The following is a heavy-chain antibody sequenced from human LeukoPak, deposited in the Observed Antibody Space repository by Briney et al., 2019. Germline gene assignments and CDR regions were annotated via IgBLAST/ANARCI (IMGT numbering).Heavy chain of an antibody. CDR1: GFTFSSYG. Sequence: GSLGLSFAASGFTFSSYGMHWVRQAPGKGLGWVAGIWYDGSNKYYADSVKGRFTISRDNSKNTLYLQMNSLRAEDTAVYYCARDPSRPYSSSWLDYWGQGTLVTVSS. D-gene: IGHD6-13*01. V-gene: IGHV3-33*01. J-gene: IGHJ4*02. CDR3: ARDPSRPYSSSWLDY. CDR2: IWYDGSNK.